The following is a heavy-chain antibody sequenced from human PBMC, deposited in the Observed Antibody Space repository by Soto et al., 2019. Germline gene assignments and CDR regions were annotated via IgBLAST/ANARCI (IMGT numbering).Heavy chain of an antibody. CDR1: GGSFSGYY. V-gene: IGHV4-34*01. D-gene: IGHD6-13*01. CDR3: ARARDPFKRYSSKLVPYFDY. J-gene: IGHJ4*02. Sequence: PSETLSLTCAVYGGSFSGYYWSWIRQPPGKGLEWIGEINHSGSTNYNPSLKSRVTISVDTSKNQFSLKLSSVTAADTAVYYCARARDPFKRYSSKLVPYFDYWGQRNPLTVSS. CDR2: INHSGST.